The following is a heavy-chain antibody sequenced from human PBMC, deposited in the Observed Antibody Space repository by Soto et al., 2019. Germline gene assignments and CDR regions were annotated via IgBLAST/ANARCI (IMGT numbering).Heavy chain of an antibody. CDR1: GVSISSYY. CDR2: IYYSGST. CDR3: ARGRHPGLAFDY. J-gene: IGHJ4*02. Sequence: SEILCLTWTVSGVSISSYYWSWIRQPPGKGLEWIGYIYYSGSTNYNPSLKSRVTISVDTSKNQFSLKLSSVTAADTAVYYYARGRHPGLAFDYWGQGTLVTVSS. V-gene: IGHV4-59*08. D-gene: IGHD6-19*01.